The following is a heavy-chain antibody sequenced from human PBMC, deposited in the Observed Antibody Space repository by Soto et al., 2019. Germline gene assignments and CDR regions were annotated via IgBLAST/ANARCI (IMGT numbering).Heavy chain of an antibody. Sequence: GGSLRLSCAASGFTFDDYAVHWVRQAPGKGLEWVSGISWNSGSIGYADSVKGRFTISRDNAKNSLYLQMNSLRAEDTALYYCAKDIKGAGGIAAAHPAFDIWGQGTMVTVSS. J-gene: IGHJ3*02. CDR1: GFTFDDYA. CDR3: AKDIKGAGGIAAAHPAFDI. D-gene: IGHD6-13*01. V-gene: IGHV3-9*01. CDR2: ISWNSGSI.